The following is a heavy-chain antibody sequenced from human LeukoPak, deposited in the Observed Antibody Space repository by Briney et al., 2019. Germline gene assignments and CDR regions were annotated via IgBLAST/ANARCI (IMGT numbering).Heavy chain of an antibody. V-gene: IGHV1-24*01. D-gene: IGHD2-2*01. CDR1: GYTFTSYD. CDR2: FDPEDGET. J-gene: IGHJ6*03. Sequence: ASVKVSCKASGYTFTSYDINWVRQAPGKGLEWMGGFDPEDGETIYAQKFQGRVTLTEDTSTDTAYMELSSLSSADTAMYYCALNAYCSSNSCWGNYYYYYMDFWGKGTTVTVSS. CDR3: ALNAYCSSNSCWGNYYYYYMDF.